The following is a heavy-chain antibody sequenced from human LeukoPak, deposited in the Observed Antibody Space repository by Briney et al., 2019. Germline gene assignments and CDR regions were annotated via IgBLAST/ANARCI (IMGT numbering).Heavy chain of an antibody. V-gene: IGHV3-30*18. CDR3: AKYQRQWLPKGGFDY. CDR1: GFTFSSYG. CDR2: ISYDGNNE. Sequence: PGRSLRLSCAASGFTFSSYGMHWVRQAPGKGLEGWPVISYDGNNEYYADSVKGRFTISRDNSKNTLYLQMDNLRAEDTAVYYCAKYQRQWLPKGGFDYWGQGTLVTVSS. D-gene: IGHD6-19*01. J-gene: IGHJ4*02.